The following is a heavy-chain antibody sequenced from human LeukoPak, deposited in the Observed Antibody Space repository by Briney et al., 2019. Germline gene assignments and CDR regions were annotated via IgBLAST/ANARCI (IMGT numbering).Heavy chain of an antibody. J-gene: IGHJ4*02. CDR2: NYFTGNT. V-gene: IGHV4-38-2*02. CDR3: ARGYCTNAVCSLGPTQA. CDR1: GDSFSSGYY. Sequence: SETLSLTCTVSGDSFSSGYYWGWIRQPPGKGLEWIGTNYFTGNTYYNPSLNSRVTISADTSKNQFSLKLSSVTAADTAVYYCARGYCTNAVCSLGPTQAWGQGTLVTVSS. D-gene: IGHD2-8*01.